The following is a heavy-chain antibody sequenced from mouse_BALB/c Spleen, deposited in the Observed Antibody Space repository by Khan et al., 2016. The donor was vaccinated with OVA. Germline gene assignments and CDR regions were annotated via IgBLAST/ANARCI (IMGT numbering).Heavy chain of an antibody. Sequence: QIQLVQSGAELVKPGASVRLSCKTSGYTFTSYWIQWVKQRPGQGLGWIGEIFPGTGTTYYNENFKGKATLTIDISSTTAYIQLSSLTSEDSAVYFWARGYFGNYEFAYWGQGTLVTVSA. D-gene: IGHD2-1*01. CDR2: IFPGTGTT. J-gene: IGHJ3*01. CDR1: GYTFTSYW. CDR3: ARGYFGNYEFAY. V-gene: IGHV1S132*01.